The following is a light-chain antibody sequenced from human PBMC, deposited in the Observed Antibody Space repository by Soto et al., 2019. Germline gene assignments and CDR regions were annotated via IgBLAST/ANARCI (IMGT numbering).Light chain of an antibody. V-gene: IGKV4-1*01. CDR3: QQYYSPPLT. CDR2: WAS. Sequence: DIVMTQSPDSLAVSLGERATINCKSSQSVLYSSNNKNHLAWYQQKPGQPPKLLIYWASTRESGVPDRFSGSGYGTDFTPTISSMQADDVAVYYCQQYYSPPLTFGGGNKVEIK. CDR1: QSVLYSSNNKNH. J-gene: IGKJ4*01.